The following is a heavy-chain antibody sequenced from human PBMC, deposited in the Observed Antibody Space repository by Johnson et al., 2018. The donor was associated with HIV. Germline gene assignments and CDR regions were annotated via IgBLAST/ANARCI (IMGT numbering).Heavy chain of an antibody. V-gene: IGHV3-30*02. J-gene: IGHJ3*02. D-gene: IGHD3-10*01. CDR3: AIGRGEFPRHAFDI. Sequence: VQLVESGGGVVQPGGSLRLSCAASGITFSSSGMNWVRQAPGKGLEWVSFIRYDGSNKYYADSVKGRFTISRDNSKNTLYLQMNSLRAEDTAVYYCAIGRGEFPRHAFDIWG. CDR2: IRYDGSNK. CDR1: GITFSSSG.